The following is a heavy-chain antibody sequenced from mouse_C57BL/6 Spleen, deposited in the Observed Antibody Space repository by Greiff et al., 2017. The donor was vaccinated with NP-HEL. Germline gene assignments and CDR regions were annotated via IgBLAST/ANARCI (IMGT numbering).Heavy chain of an antibody. CDR2: IDPSDSYT. Sequence: VQLQQPGAELVRPGTSVKLSCKASGYTFTSYWMHWVKQRPGQGLEWIGVIDPSDSYTNYNQKFKGKATLTVDTSSSTAYMQLSSLTSEDSAVYYCAREDSSGYGDYWGQGTTLTVSS. V-gene: IGHV1-59*01. D-gene: IGHD3-2*02. CDR3: AREDSSGYGDY. CDR1: GYTFTSYW. J-gene: IGHJ2*01.